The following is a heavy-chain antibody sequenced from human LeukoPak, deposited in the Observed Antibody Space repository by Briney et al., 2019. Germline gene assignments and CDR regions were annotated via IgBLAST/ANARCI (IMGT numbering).Heavy chain of an antibody. V-gene: IGHV3-21*04. CDR1: GFTFSSYG. D-gene: IGHD3-9*01. J-gene: IGHJ6*02. CDR2: ISSSGSTI. Sequence: GGSLRLSCAASGFTFSSYGMHWVRQAPGKGLEWVSSISSSGSTIYYADSVKGRFTISRDNAKNSLYLQMNSLRAEDTAVYYCARYGYFDWLPSYGMDVWGQGTTVTVSS. CDR3: ARYGYFDWLPSYGMDV.